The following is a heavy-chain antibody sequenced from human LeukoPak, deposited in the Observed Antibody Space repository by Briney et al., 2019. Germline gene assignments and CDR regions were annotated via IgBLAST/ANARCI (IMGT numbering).Heavy chain of an antibody. J-gene: IGHJ4*02. D-gene: IGHD4-17*01. CDR2: ISYDGSNK. Sequence: GGSLRLSCAASGFTFSSYGMHWVRQAPGKGLEWVAVISYDGSNKYYADSVKGRFTISRDNSKNTLYLQMNSLRAEDTAVYYCAKGGYGDYVSYFDYWGQGTLVAVSS. V-gene: IGHV3-30*18. CDR1: GFTFSSYG. CDR3: AKGGYGDYVSYFDY.